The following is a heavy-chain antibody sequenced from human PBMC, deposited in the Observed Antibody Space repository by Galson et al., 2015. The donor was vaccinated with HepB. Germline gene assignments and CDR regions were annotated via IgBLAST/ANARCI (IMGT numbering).Heavy chain of an antibody. J-gene: IGHJ5*02. Sequence: SLRLSCAASGFTFSSYGMIWVRQAPGKGREWVSAVMSGSGGAFYADSVKGRFTISRDNSKNRLSLQMNSLGAEDTAVYYCAKCGVLSSGWCNYFDPWGQGTLVTVSS. CDR1: GFTFSSYG. CDR3: AKCGVLSSGWCNYFDP. V-gene: IGHV3-23*01. CDR2: VMSGSGGA. D-gene: IGHD6-19*01.